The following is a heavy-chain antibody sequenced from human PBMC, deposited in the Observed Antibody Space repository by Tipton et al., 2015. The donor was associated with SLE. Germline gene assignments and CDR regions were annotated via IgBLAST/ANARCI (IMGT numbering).Heavy chain of an antibody. J-gene: IGHJ4*02. D-gene: IGHD6-13*01. Sequence: TLSLTCAVSGGSISSSNWWSWVRQPPGKGLEWIGEINHSGSTSYNPSLKSRVTISVDTSKNQFSLKLSSVTAADTAVYYCARAYSSSSYFDYWGQGTLVTVSS. CDR2: INHSGST. CDR1: GGSISSSNW. CDR3: ARAYSSSSYFDY. V-gene: IGHV4-4*02.